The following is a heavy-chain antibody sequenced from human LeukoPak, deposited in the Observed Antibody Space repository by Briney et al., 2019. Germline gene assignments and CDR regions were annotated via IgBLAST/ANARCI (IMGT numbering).Heavy chain of an antibody. CDR2: INHSGST. D-gene: IGHD3-10*01. J-gene: IGHJ5*02. CDR1: GGSISSGGYY. V-gene: IGHV4-30-2*01. CDR3: ARGLVRGVSRWYNWFDP. Sequence: PSETLSLTCTVSGGSISSGGYYWSWTRQPPGKGLEWIGEINHSGSTNYNPSLKGRVTISVDTSKNQFSLKLSSVTAADTAVYYCARGLVRGVSRWYNWFDPWGQGTLVTVSS.